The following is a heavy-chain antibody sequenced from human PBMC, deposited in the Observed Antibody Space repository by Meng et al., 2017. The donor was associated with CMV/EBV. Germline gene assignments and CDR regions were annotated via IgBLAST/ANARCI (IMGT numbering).Heavy chain of an antibody. V-gene: IGHV4-34*01. CDR2: INHNGST. CDR3: ARVGSWDMVRY. CDR1: GGSFSGYY. J-gene: IGHJ4*02. Sequence: QVQLQQWGAGLLKPSXALSLTCAVYGGSFSGYYWSWIRQPPGKGLEWIGGINHNGSTNNNPSLKSRVTISVDTSKNQFSLKLSSVTAADTAVYYCARVGSWDMVRYWGQGTLVTVSS. D-gene: IGHD3-10*01.